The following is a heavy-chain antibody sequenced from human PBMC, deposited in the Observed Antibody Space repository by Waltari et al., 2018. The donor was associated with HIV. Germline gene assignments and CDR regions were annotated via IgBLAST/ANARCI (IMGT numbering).Heavy chain of an antibody. CDR1: GFTFANFG. D-gene: IGHD6-6*01. Sequence: QVQLVESGGGAVQPGTSLTLSCAVSGFTFANFGIHWVGQSPGKCGELLAFFWSDGVEISYADAVKGRFTISKDMSQMTLYLHLTSLSAEDTALYYCARGYSSSRWIPLYHWGRGTLVTVSS. V-gene: IGHV3-33*01. J-gene: IGHJ4*02. CDR3: ARGYSSSRWIPLYH. CDR2: FWSDGVEI.